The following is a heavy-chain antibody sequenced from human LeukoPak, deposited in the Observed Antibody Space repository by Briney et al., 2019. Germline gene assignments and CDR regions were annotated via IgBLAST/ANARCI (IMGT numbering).Heavy chain of an antibody. V-gene: IGHV4-39*01. CDR3: ARGVPKPHLLGMEWLSRSRGGGYYYYYMDV. Sequence: SETLSLTCTVSGASISSTTYYWGWIRQPPRKGLEWIASIYYSGSTYYNPSLKSRVTISVDTSKNQFSLKLSSVTAADTAVYYCARGVPKPHLLGMEWLSRSRGGGYYYYYMDVWGKGTTVTVSS. CDR1: GASISSTTYY. D-gene: IGHD3-3*01. J-gene: IGHJ6*03. CDR2: IYYSGST.